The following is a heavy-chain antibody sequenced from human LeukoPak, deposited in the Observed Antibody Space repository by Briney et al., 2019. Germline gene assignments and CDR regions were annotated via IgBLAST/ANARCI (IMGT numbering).Heavy chain of an antibody. D-gene: IGHD3-10*01. J-gene: IGHJ6*02. Sequence: PGGSLRLSCAASGFTFDDYAMHWVRQAPGKGLEWVSGISWNSGSIGYADSVKGRFTISRDNAKNSLYLQMNSLRAEDTAVYYCARALWFTNYYYGMDVWGQGTTVTVSS. CDR1: GFTFDDYA. V-gene: IGHV3-9*01. CDR3: ARALWFTNYYYGMDV. CDR2: ISWNSGSI.